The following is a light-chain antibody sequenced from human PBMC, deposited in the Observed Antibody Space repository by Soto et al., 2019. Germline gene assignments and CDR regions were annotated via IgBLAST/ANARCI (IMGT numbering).Light chain of an antibody. J-gene: IGKJ4*01. CDR1: QSGSSSY. CDR2: GAS. V-gene: IGKV3-20*01. CDR3: QQYGSSLLT. Sequence: IGLTQSPGTMSFSPGERATLSCRASQSGSSSYLAWYQQKPGQAPRLLIYGASSRATGIPDTFSGSGSGTDFTLIISRLEPEDFAVYYCQQYGSSLLTFGRGTKVEIK.